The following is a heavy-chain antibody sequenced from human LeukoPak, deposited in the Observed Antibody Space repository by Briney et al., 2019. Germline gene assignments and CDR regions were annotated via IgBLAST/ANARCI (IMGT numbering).Heavy chain of an antibody. Sequence: GGSLRLSCAASGFTFSSYAMSWVRQAPGKGLECISGFSGSGGSTYYADSVKGRFTISRDDAKSSLYLQMNSLTAEDTAIYYCARGWDDGRHFDFWGQGTKVTVSS. CDR3: ARGWDDGRHFDF. J-gene: IGHJ3*01. D-gene: IGHD1-26*01. V-gene: IGHV3-23*01. CDR1: GFTFSSYA. CDR2: FSGSGGST.